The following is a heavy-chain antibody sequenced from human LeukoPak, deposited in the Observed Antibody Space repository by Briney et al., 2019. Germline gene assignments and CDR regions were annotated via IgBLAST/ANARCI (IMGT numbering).Heavy chain of an antibody. CDR1: GFSLSASGVG. V-gene: IGHV2-5*02. Sequence: SGPTLVNPTQPLTLTCTFSGFSLSASGVGVGWIRQPPGEALEWLALIYWEDDKRYSPSPKTRCTIIKDTSTNQVVLTMTNMEPVDTATYYCAHSYYDYVWGSYRLLRFDYWGQGTLVTVSS. CDR2: IYWEDDK. J-gene: IGHJ4*02. D-gene: IGHD3-16*02. CDR3: AHSYYDYVWGSYRLLRFDY.